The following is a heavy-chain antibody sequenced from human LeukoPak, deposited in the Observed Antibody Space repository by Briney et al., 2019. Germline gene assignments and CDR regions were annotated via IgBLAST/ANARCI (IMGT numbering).Heavy chain of an antibody. CDR2: IYYSGST. CDR1: GGSFSGYY. J-gene: IGHJ4*02. CDR3: ARDLVGSIDY. D-gene: IGHD2-15*01. Sequence: SETLSLTCAVYGGSFSGYYWSWIRQPPGKGLEWIGSIYYSGSTYYNPSLKSRVTISVDTSKKQFSLKLSSVTAADTAVYYCARDLVGSIDYWGQGTLVTVSS. V-gene: IGHV4-34*01.